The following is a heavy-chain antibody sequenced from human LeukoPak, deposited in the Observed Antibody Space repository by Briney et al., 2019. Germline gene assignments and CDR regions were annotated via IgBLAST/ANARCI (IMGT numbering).Heavy chain of an antibody. CDR3: ARDRGMTTVTLVGY. Sequence: GGSLRLSCAASGFTFSDYYMSWIRQAPGKGLEWVSYISSSSSYTNYADSVKGRFTISRDNAKNSLYLQMNSLRAEDTAVYYCARDRGMTTVTLVGYWGQGTLVTVSS. V-gene: IGHV3-11*06. J-gene: IGHJ4*02. D-gene: IGHD4-17*01. CDR1: GFTFSDYY. CDR2: ISSSSSYT.